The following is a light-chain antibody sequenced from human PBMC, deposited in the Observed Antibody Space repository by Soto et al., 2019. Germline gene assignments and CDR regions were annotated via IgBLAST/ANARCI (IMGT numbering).Light chain of an antibody. Sequence: QSALTQPRSVSGSPGQSVTVSCTGTSXDVGGYNSVSWYQQHPGKAPKLMIYDVSKRPSGVPDRFSGSKSGNTASLTISGLQAEDEADYYCCSYVGSYSYVFGTGTKVTVL. J-gene: IGLJ1*01. CDR1: SXDVGGYNS. CDR2: DVS. V-gene: IGLV2-11*01. CDR3: CSYVGSYSYV.